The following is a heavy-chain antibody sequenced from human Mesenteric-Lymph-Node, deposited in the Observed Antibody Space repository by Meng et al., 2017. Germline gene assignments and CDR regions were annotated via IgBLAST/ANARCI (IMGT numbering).Heavy chain of an antibody. CDR1: GYSISSGYY. Sequence: SETLSLTCAVSGYSISSGYYWSWIRQPPGKGLEWIGEINHSGSTNYNPSLKSRVTISVDTSKNQFSLKLSSVTAADTAVYYCARGIGYCSSTSCYFNYYYYGMDVWGQGTTVTVSS. J-gene: IGHJ6*02. CDR2: INHSGST. D-gene: IGHD2-2*01. V-gene: IGHV4-34*01. CDR3: ARGIGYCSSTSCYFNYYYYGMDV.